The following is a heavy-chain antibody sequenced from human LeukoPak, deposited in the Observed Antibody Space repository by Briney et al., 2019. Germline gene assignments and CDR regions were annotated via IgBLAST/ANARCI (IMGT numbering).Heavy chain of an antibody. J-gene: IGHJ4*02. V-gene: IGHV3-33*01. CDR2: IWYDGSNK. D-gene: IGHD6-19*01. Sequence: GGSLRLSCAASGFTFSSYGMHWVRQAPGKGLEWVAVIWYDGSNKYYADSVKGRFTISRDNSKNTLYLQMNSLRAEDTAVYYCARDPGGSGWYGLLDYWGQGTLVTVSS. CDR3: ARDPGGSGWYGLLDY. CDR1: GFTFSSYG.